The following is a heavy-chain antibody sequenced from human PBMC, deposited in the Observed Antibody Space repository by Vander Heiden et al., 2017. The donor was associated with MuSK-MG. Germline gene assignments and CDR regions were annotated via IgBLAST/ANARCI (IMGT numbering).Heavy chain of an antibody. D-gene: IGHD6-13*01. CDR1: GGSISPSAFY. Sequence: QLQMQESGPGLVKPSETLSLTCTVSGGSISPSAFYWGWIRQPPGQGLEWIGSIYYSGSTYYNSSLKSRITISVDTSKNQFSLKLSSVTAADTAVYYCARHRSRSAAAGLNWFDPWGQGTLVIVSS. CDR2: IYYSGST. CDR3: ARHRSRSAAAGLNWFDP. V-gene: IGHV4-39*01. J-gene: IGHJ5*02.